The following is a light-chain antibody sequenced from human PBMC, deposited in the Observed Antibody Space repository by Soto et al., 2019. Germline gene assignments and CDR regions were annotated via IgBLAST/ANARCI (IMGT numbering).Light chain of an antibody. CDR1: SSSIGSNY. J-gene: IGLJ3*02. V-gene: IGLV1-47*01. CDR3: AAWDDSLSGWV. CDR2: RNN. Sequence: QSVLTQPPSASGTPGQRVTISCSGSSSSIGSNYVYWYQQLPGTAPKLLIYRNNQRPSGVPDRFSGSKSGTSASLAISGLRSEDEADYYGAAWDDSLSGWVCGGGTKLTVL.